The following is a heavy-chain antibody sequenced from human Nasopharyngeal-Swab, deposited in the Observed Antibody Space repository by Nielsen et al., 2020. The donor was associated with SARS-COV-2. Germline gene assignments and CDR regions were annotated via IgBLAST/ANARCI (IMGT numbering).Heavy chain of an antibody. D-gene: IGHD2-2*01. CDR1: GYSFTSYW. V-gene: IGHV5-51*01. CDR3: ARSMPSHYYYYGMDV. J-gene: IGHJ6*02. Sequence: GGSLRLSCKGSGYSFTSYWIGWVRQMPGKGLEWMGIIYPGDSDTRYSPSFQGQVTISADKSISTAYLQWSSLKASDTAMYYCARSMPSHYYYYGMDVWGQGTTVTVSS. CDR2: IYPGDSDT.